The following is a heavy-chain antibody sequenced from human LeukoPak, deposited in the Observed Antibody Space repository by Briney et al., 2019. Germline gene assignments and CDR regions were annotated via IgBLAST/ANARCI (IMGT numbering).Heavy chain of an antibody. D-gene: IGHD3-22*01. CDR1: GGSFSGYY. V-gene: IGHV3-11*04. CDR3: ARSYYYDSSDVF. J-gene: IGHJ4*02. CDR2: ISSSGSTI. Sequence: LSLTCAVYGGSFSGYYWSWIRQAPGKGLEWVSYISSSGSTIYYADSVKGRFTISRDNAKNSLYLQMNSLRAEDTAVYYCARSYYYDSSDVFWGQGTLVTVSS.